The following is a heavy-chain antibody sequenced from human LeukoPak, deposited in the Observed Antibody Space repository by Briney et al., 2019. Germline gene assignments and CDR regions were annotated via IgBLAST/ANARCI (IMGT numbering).Heavy chain of an antibody. V-gene: IGHV4-34*01. CDR3: ARWRGVYYYYYYMDV. D-gene: IGHD2-8*01. J-gene: IGHJ6*03. Sequence: SETLSLTCTVSGGSISSYYWSWIRQPPGKGLEWIGEINHSGSTNYNPSLKSRVTISVDTSKNQFSLKLSSVTAADTAVYYCARWRGVYYYYYYMDVWGKGTTVTISS. CDR2: INHSGST. CDR1: GGSISSYY.